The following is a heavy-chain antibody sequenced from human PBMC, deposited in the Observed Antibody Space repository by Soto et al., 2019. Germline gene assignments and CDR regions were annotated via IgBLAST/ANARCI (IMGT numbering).Heavy chain of an antibody. D-gene: IGHD3-22*01. J-gene: IGHJ6*02. Sequence: ASVKVSCKASGYTFTGYYMHWVRQAPGQGLEWMGWINPNSGGTNYAQKFQGRVTMTRDTSISTAYMELSRLRSDDTAVYYCASSYYYDSSGQVPYYYYGMDVWGQGTTVTVSS. CDR2: INPNSGGT. V-gene: IGHV1-2*02. CDR1: GYTFTGYY. CDR3: ASSYYYDSSGQVPYYYYGMDV.